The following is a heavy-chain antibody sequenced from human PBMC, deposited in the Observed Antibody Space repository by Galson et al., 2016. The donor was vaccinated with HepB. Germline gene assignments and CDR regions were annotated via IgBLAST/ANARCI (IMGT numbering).Heavy chain of an antibody. J-gene: IGHJ4*02. Sequence: SVKVSCKASGGTFNKYAISWVRQAPGQGLEWMGGITNFGTANYAQRFQGRVTITADEYTSTVYMELTSLRSENTAVYYCARVRYSTAWYFDYWGQGTLVTVAS. CDR1: GGTFNKYA. CDR3: ARVRYSTAWYFDY. V-gene: IGHV1-69*13. D-gene: IGHD6-13*01. CDR2: ITNFGTA.